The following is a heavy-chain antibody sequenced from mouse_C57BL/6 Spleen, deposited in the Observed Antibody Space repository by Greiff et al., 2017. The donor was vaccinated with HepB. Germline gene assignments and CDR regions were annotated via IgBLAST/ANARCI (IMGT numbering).Heavy chain of an antibody. J-gene: IGHJ2*01. CDR3: ARENYGSSCFDY. V-gene: IGHV5-16*01. CDR1: GFTFSDYY. Sequence: EVKLMESEGGLVQPGSSIKLSCTASGFTFSDYYMAWVRQVPEKGLEWVANINYDGSSTYYLDSLKSRFIISRDNAKNILYLQMSSLKSEDTATYYCARENYGSSCFDYWGQGTTLTVSS. D-gene: IGHD1-1*01. CDR2: INYDGSST.